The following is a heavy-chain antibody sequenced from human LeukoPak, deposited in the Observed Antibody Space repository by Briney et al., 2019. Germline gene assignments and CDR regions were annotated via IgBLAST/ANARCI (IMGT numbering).Heavy chain of an antibody. J-gene: IGHJ6*03. Sequence: SETLSLTCTVSGGSISIYYWSWIRQPAGKGLEWIGRIYTSGSTNYNPSLKSRVTMSVDTSKNQFSLKLSSVTAADTAVYYCARDRHGDYDYYYYMDVWGKGTTVTVSS. V-gene: IGHV4-4*07. D-gene: IGHD4-17*01. CDR1: GGSISIYY. CDR3: ARDRHGDYDYYYYMDV. CDR2: IYTSGST.